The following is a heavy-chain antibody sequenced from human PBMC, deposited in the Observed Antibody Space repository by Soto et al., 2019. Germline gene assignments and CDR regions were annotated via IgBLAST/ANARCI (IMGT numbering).Heavy chain of an antibody. J-gene: IGHJ6*02. CDR3: AKDLLRPGRAYGMDV. CDR2: ISYDGSNK. Sequence: QVQLVESGGGVVQPGRSLRLSCAASGFTFSTYGMHWVRQAPGKGLEWVAVISYDGSNKYYADSVKGRFTISRDNSKKTLYLQMNSLRPEDTAVYYCAKDLLRPGRAYGMDVWGQGTTVTVSS. D-gene: IGHD6-25*01. V-gene: IGHV3-30*18. CDR1: GFTFSTYG.